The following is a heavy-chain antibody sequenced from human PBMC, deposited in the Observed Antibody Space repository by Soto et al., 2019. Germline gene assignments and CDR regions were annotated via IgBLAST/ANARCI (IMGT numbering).Heavy chain of an antibody. V-gene: IGHV1-69*13. CDR1: GGPFSRNT. CDR2: IMPIFGSA. D-gene: IGHD3-22*01. CDR3: ARQFDSDTTGYYYAY. Sequence: SVKVSCEASGGPFSRNTISWVRQAPGQGLEWMGGIMPIFGSANYAQKFQGRVTITADENTRTVYMELSRLRSEDTAVYYCARQFDSDTTGYYYAYWGQGTLVTVSS. J-gene: IGHJ4*02.